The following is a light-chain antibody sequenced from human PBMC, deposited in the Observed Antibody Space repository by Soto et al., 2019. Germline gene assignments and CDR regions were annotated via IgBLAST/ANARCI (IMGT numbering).Light chain of an antibody. CDR2: EVS. V-gene: IGLV2-8*01. CDR1: SSDVGGYNY. CDR3: RSYAGSNNFVV. Sequence: QSALTQPPSASGSPGQSVTISCTGTSSDVGGYNYVSWYQQHPGKAPKLMIYEVSKRPSGVPDRFSGSKSGNTASLTVSGLHAEDEADYYCRSYAGSNNFVVFGGGTKLTVL. J-gene: IGLJ2*01.